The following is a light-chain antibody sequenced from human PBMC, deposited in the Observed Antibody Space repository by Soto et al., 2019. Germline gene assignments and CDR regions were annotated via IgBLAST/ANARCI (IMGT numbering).Light chain of an antibody. CDR3: TSFAGSDKLI. CDR2: EVY. V-gene: IGLV2-8*01. CDR1: ASDIGAYNF. J-gene: IGLJ2*01. Sequence: QPVLTQPPSASGSPGQSATISCTGAASDIGAYNFVSWYQQYPGKAPKLMIYEVYKRPSGVPDRFSGSKSGNTASLTVSGLQAEDEADYYCTSFAGSDKLIFGGGTQLTVL.